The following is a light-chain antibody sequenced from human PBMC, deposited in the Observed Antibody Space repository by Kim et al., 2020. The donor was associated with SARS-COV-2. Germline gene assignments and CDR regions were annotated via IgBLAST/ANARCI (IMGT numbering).Light chain of an antibody. Sequence: SYELTQPPSVSVSPGQTARITCSGDALPKQYAYGYQQKPGQAPVLVIYKDSERPSGIPERFSGSSSGTTVTLTISGVQAEDEADYYCQSADSSGTYVFGTGTKVTVL. CDR2: KDS. J-gene: IGLJ1*01. CDR3: QSADSSGTYV. V-gene: IGLV3-25*03. CDR1: ALPKQY.